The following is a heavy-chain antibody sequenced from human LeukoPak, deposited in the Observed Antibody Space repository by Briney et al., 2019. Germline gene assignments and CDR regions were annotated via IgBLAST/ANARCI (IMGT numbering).Heavy chain of an antibody. J-gene: IGHJ4*02. D-gene: IGHD3-10*01. CDR2: IKQDGSEK. V-gene: IGHV3-7*03. CDR3: ARDNFSGHSDY. Sequence: QPGGSLRLSCAASGFTFSGYWMSWVRQAPGKGLEWVANIKQDGSEKYYVDSVKGRFTISRDNAKNSLYLQMNSLRAEDTAVYYCARDNFSGHSDYWGQGTLVTVSS. CDR1: GFTFSGYW.